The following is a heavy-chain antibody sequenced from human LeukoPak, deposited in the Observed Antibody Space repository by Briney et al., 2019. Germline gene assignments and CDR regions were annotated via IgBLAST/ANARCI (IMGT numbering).Heavy chain of an antibody. CDR2: INPSDGAT. Sequence: GASVEAACKASGYTFTIYYIHWVRHAPGQGLEWMGMINPSDGATTYAQRFQGRVTMTWDMSPTTVYMELRSLRPEDTAECFGARKQRGGLSGDLEGLFATYYTYYYMDVWGRGTTVTVSS. J-gene: IGHJ6*03. CDR1: GYTFTIYY. CDR3: ARKQRGGLSGDLEGLFATYYTYYYMDV. V-gene: IGHV1-46*01. D-gene: IGHD3-3*01.